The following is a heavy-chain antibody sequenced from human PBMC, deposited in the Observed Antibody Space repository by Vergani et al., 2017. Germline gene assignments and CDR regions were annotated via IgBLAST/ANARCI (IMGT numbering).Heavy chain of an antibody. CDR3: ARDLGGIFGVVSRAIDY. CDR1: GFTFSSYG. D-gene: IGHD3-3*01. CDR2: IWYDGSNK. V-gene: IGHV3-33*01. Sequence: QVQLVESGGGVVQPGRSLRLSCAASGFTFSSYGMHWVRQAPGKGLELVAIIWYDGSNKYYEDSVKGRVTISRDNSKNKLYLQMNSLRAEETAVYYCARDLGGIFGVVSRAIDYWGQGTLVTVSS. J-gene: IGHJ4*02.